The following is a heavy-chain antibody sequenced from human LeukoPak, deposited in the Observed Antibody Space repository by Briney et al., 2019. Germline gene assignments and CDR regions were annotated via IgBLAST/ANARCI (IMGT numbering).Heavy chain of an antibody. CDR3: AKEGGYSYGFDY. D-gene: IGHD5-18*01. Sequence: PGGSLRLSCAASGSTFSSYGMSWVRQAPGKGLEWVSAISGSGGSTYYADSVKGRFTISRDNSKNTLYLQMNSLRAEDTAVYYCAKEGGYSYGFDYWGQGTLVTVSS. CDR1: GSTFSSYG. V-gene: IGHV3-23*01. J-gene: IGHJ4*02. CDR2: ISGSGGST.